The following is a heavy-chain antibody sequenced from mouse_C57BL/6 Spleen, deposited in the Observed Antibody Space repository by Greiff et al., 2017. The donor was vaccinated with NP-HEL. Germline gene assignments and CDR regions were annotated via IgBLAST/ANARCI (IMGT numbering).Heavy chain of an antibody. D-gene: IGHD1-1*01. CDR2: ILPGSGST. CDR1: GYTFTGYW. J-gene: IGHJ3*01. V-gene: IGHV1-9*01. CDR3: ARLGRHYYYGTGFAY. Sequence: VQLQQSGAELMKPGASVKLSCKATGYTFTGYWIEWVKQRPGHGLEWIGEILPGSGSTNYNAKFKGKATFTADTSSNTAYMQLSSLTTEDSAIYYCARLGRHYYYGTGFAYWGQGTLVTVSA.